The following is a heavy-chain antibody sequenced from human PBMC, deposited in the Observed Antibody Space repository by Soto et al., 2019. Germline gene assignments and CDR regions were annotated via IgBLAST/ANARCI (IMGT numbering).Heavy chain of an antibody. Sequence: GGSLRLSCAASGFTFSDYYMSWIRQAPGKGLEWVSYISSSSSYTNYADSVKGRFTISRDNAKNSLYLQMNSLRAEDTAVYYCARDYSSSSSGQTDAFDIWGQGTMVTVSS. D-gene: IGHD6-6*01. J-gene: IGHJ3*02. CDR2: ISSSSSYT. CDR1: GFTFSDYY. V-gene: IGHV3-11*06. CDR3: ARDYSSSSSGQTDAFDI.